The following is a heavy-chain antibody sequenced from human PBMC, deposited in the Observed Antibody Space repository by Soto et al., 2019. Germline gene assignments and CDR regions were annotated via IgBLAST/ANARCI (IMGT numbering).Heavy chain of an antibody. Sequence: QVQLVQSGAEVKKPGSSVKVSCKASGGTFSSYIISWVRQAPGQGLEWMGRVIPILGIANYARKFQGRVTITADKSTSTAYREPSRPTSQDTAVYYCARFPKTALVGAACFDYWGQGTLVTVSS. CDR1: GGTFSSYI. CDR3: ARFPKTALVGAACFDY. J-gene: IGHJ4*02. D-gene: IGHD1-26*01. CDR2: VIPILGIA. V-gene: IGHV1-69*02.